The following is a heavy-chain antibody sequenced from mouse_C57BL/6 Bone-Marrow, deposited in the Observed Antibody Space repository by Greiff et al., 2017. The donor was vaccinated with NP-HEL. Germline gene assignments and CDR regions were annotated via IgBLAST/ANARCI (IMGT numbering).Heavy chain of an antibody. V-gene: IGHV1-63*01. D-gene: IGHD1-1*01. CDR1: GYTFTNYW. CDR3: ARTAYYYGGGVDY. Sequence: QVQLKESGAELVRPGTSVKMSCKASGYTFTNYWIGWAKQRPGHGLEWIGDIYPGGGYTNYNEKFKGKATLTADKSSSTAYMQFSSLTSEDSAIYYCARTAYYYGGGVDYWGQGTTLTVTS. J-gene: IGHJ2*01. CDR2: IYPGGGYT.